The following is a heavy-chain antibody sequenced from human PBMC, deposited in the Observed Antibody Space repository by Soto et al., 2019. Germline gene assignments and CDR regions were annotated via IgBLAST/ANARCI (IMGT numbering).Heavy chain of an antibody. Sequence: GGSLRLSCAASGFIFGSYSMNWVRQAPGKGLEWVSSISSSSFTLYYADSVKGRFTISRDNSKNTLYLQMNSLRAEDTAVYYCARDMYYYDSSGYISPGYWGQGTLVT. CDR1: GFIFGSYS. CDR2: ISSSSFTL. CDR3: ARDMYYYDSSGYISPGY. V-gene: IGHV3-48*01. J-gene: IGHJ4*02. D-gene: IGHD3-22*01.